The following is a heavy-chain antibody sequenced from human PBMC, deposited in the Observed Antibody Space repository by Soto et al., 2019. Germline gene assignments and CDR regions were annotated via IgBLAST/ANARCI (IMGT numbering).Heavy chain of an antibody. CDR2: ISSSGSTI. CDR3: ARDPTRGLRHYYYGMDV. CDR1: GFTFSDYY. V-gene: IGHV3-11*01. D-gene: IGHD5-12*01. J-gene: IGHJ6*02. Sequence: NPGGSLRLSCAASGFTFSDYYMSWIRQAPGKGLEWVSYISSSGSTIYYADSVKGRFTISRDNAKNSLYLQMNSLRAEDTAVYYCARDPTRGLRHYYYGMDVWGQGTTVTVSS.